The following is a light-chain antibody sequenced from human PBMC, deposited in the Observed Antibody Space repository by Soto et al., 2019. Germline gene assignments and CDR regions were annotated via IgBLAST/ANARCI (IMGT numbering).Light chain of an antibody. CDR3: SSFTGKNYV. J-gene: IGLJ1*01. CDR1: ISDVGGNKF. Sequence: QSALTQPASVSGSPGQSITISCTGTISDVGGNKFVSWYQQYPGKAPKLMICDVSNRPSGVSNRYSGSKSGNTASLTISGLQAEDEADYYCSSFTGKNYVFGTGTKVTVL. CDR2: DVS. V-gene: IGLV2-14*03.